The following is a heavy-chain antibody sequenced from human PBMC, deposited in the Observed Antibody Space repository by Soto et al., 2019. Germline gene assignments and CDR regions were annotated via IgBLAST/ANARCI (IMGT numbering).Heavy chain of an antibody. Sequence: SETLSLTCAVYGESFSGYYWSWIRHPPGKGLEWIGEINHSGSTNYNPSLKSRVTISADTSKNQFSLKLSSVTAADTAVYYCARGFQYGSGDKGLEVWGQGTTVTVSS. CDR1: GESFSGYY. D-gene: IGHD3-10*01. J-gene: IGHJ6*02. CDR2: INHSGST. CDR3: ARGFQYGSGDKGLEV. V-gene: IGHV4-34*01.